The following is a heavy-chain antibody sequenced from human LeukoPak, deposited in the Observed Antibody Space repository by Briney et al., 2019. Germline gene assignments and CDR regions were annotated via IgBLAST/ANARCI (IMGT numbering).Heavy chain of an antibody. J-gene: IGHJ5*02. CDR2: INTNTGNP. CDR1: GYTFTSYA. D-gene: IGHD2-2*01. CDR3: ARDCRNPDPVVPAAFVKSPEPVPDNWFDP. Sequence: ASVKVSCKASGYTFTSYAMNWVRQAPGQGLEWMGWINTNTGNPTYAQGFTGRFVFSLDTSVSTAYLQISSLKAEDTAVYYCARDCRNPDPVVPAAFVKSPEPVPDNWFDPWGQGTLVTVSS. V-gene: IGHV7-4-1*02.